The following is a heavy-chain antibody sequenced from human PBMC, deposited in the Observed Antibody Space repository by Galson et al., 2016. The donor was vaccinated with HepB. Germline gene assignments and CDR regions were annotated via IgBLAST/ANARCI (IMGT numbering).Heavy chain of an antibody. CDR2: ISVYNANT. V-gene: IGHV1-18*01. Sequence: SVKVSCKASGYTFTNYGISWVRQAPGQGLEWMGWISVYNANTNDAQKFQDRVTITADESTSTAYMELSSLRSEDTAVYYCAAGLSSSSLGGMDVWGQGTTVTVSS. CDR1: GYTFTNYG. D-gene: IGHD6-6*01. J-gene: IGHJ6*02. CDR3: AAGLSSSSLGGMDV.